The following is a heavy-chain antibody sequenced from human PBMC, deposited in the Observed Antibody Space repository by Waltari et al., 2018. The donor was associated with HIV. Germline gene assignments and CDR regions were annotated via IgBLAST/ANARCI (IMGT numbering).Heavy chain of an antibody. D-gene: IGHD3-22*01. CDR1: GFTFSSYS. J-gene: IGHJ4*02. CDR2: ISSSSSYI. CDR3: ARGEAEPYDSRGTPFDY. Sequence: EVQLVESGGGLVKPGGSLRLSCAASGFTFSSYSMNWVRQAPGKGLEWVSSISSSSSYIYYADSVKGRFTISRDNAKNSLYLQMNSLRAEDTAVYYCARGEAEPYDSRGTPFDYWGQGTLVTVSS. V-gene: IGHV3-21*01.